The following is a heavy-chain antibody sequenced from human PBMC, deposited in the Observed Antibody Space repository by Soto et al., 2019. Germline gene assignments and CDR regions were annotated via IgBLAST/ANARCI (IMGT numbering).Heavy chain of an antibody. Sequence: QVQLVESGGGVVQPGRSLRLSCAASGFTFSSYARHWVRQAPGKGLEWVAVISYDGSNKYYADSVKCRFTISRDNSKNTLYLQMNSLGAEDTAVYCCARDGRLTAYLSYYCGMGVWGPGTTVTVSS. V-gene: IGHV3-30-3*01. CDR3: ARDGRLTAYLSYYCGMGV. D-gene: IGHD2-8*01. CDR1: GFTFSSYA. CDR2: ISYDGSNK. J-gene: IGHJ6*02.